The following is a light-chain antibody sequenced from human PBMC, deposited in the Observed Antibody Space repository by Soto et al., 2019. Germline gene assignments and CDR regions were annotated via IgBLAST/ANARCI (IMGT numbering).Light chain of an antibody. J-gene: IGKJ4*01. CDR3: QQNYSFCS. Sequence: DIQMTQSPSSLSASVGDRVTITCRASQSISSYLNWYQQKPGKAPNLLIYAASSLQSGVTSRFSGRGSGIDFTLTISSLQTEDFVTYYYQQNYSFCSCGGGTDVEIK. V-gene: IGKV1-39*01. CDR2: AAS. CDR1: QSISSY.